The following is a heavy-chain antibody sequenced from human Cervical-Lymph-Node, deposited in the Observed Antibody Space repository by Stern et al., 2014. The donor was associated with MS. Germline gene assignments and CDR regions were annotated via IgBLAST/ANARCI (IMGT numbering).Heavy chain of an antibody. V-gene: IGHV3-11*06. CDR2: ISSSSSYT. CDR1: GFTFSDYY. Sequence: QVQLLQPGGGLVKPGGSLRLSCAASGFTFSDYYMSWIRQAPGKGLEWVSYISSSSSYTNYADSVKGRFTISRDNAKNSLYLQMNSLRAEDTAVYYCARDSSSWSRVDYWGQGTLVTVSS. D-gene: IGHD6-13*01. CDR3: ARDSSSWSRVDY. J-gene: IGHJ4*02.